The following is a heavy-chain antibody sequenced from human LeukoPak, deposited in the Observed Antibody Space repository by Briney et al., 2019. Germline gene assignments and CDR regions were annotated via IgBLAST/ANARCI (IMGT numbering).Heavy chain of an antibody. CDR3: ARDSTVVVPAAISPFDY. V-gene: IGHV1-18*01. J-gene: IGHJ4*02. D-gene: IGHD2-2*02. Sequence: ASVKVSCKASGYTFTSYGISWVRQAPGQGLEWMGWISAYNGNTNYAQKLQGRVTMTTDTSTSTAYMELRSLRSDDTAVYYCARDSTVVVPAAISPFDYWGQGTLVTVSS. CDR2: ISAYNGNT. CDR1: GYTFTSYG.